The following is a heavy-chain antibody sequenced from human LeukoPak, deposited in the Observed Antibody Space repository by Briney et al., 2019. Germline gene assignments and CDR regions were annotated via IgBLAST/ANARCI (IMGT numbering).Heavy chain of an antibody. CDR2: IIPIFGTA. V-gene: IGHV1-69*13. D-gene: IGHD6-19*01. CDR1: GGTFSSYA. CDR3: ARRGIAVAADHFDY. J-gene: IGHJ4*02. Sequence: GASVKVSCKASGGTFSSYAISWVRQAPGQGLEWRGGIIPIFGTANYAQKFQGRVTITADESTSTAYMELSSLRSEDTAVYYCARRGIAVAADHFDYWGQGTLVTVSS.